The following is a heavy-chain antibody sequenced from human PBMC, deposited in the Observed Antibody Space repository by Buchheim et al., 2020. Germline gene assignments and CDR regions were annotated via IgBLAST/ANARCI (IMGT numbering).Heavy chain of an antibody. D-gene: IGHD6-13*01. CDR2: IKSKSDGGTI. CDR3: ATSYSSPTFDY. J-gene: IGHJ4*02. V-gene: IGHV3-15*07. Sequence: EVQLVESGGGLVKPGGSLRLSCAASGFTFTKAWMNWVRQAPGKGLEWVGRIKSKSDGGTIDYAAPVKGRFTISREDSKNTVYLQMNSLKTEDTAVYYCATSYSSPTFDYWGQGTL. CDR1: GFTFTKAW.